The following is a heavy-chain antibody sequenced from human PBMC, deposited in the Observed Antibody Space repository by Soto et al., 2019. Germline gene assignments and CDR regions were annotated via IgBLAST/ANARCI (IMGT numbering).Heavy chain of an antibody. Sequence: SETLSLTCTVSGGSISSYYWSWIRQPPGKGLEWIGYIYYSGSTNYNPSLKSRVTISVDTSKNQFSLRLSSVTAADTAVYYCARHWVRDIVVVPAASGAFDYWGQGTLVTVSS. CDR3: ARHWVRDIVVVPAASGAFDY. D-gene: IGHD2-2*01. CDR1: GGSISSYY. V-gene: IGHV4-59*08. J-gene: IGHJ4*02. CDR2: IYYSGST.